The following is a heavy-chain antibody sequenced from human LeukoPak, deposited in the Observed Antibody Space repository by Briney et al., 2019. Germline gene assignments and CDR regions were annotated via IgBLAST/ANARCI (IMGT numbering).Heavy chain of an antibody. Sequence: GGSLRLSCAASGFTFSSYGMSWVRQAPGKGLEWVSAISGSGGSTYYADSVKGRFTISRDNSKNTLYLQMNSLRAEDTAVYYCAKESPCVPGIAVAGLPGDYWGQGTLVTVSS. CDR1: GFTFSSYG. CDR3: AKESPCVPGIAVAGLPGDY. D-gene: IGHD6-19*01. V-gene: IGHV3-23*01. CDR2: ISGSGGST. J-gene: IGHJ4*02.